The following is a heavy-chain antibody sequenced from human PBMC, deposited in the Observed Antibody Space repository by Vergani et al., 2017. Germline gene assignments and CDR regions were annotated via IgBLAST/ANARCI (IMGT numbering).Heavy chain of an antibody. J-gene: IGHJ6*02. D-gene: IGHD3-10*01. CDR2: IRYDGSNK. CDR3: AKNLVVRGVIMNYYYYYGMDV. CDR1: GFTFSSYG. V-gene: IGHV3-30*02. Sequence: QVQLVESGGGVVQPGGSLRLSCAASGFTFSSYGMHWVRQAPGKGLEWVAFIRYDGSNKYYADSVKGRFTISRDNSKNTLYLQMNSLRAEDTAVYYCAKNLVVRGVIMNYYYYYGMDVWGRGTTVTVSS.